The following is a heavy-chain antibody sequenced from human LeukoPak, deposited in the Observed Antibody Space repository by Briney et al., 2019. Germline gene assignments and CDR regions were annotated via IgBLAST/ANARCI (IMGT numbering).Heavy chain of an antibody. CDR2: IYYSGST. J-gene: IGHJ6*03. D-gene: IGHD2-8*01. CDR3: ARERRGCCTNGVCYRYYYYMDV. CDR1: GGSISSSSYY. V-gene: IGHV4-39*07. Sequence: SETLSLTCTVSGGSISSSSYYWGWIRQPPGKGLEWIGSIYYSGSTNYNPSLKSRVTISVDTSKNQFSLKLSSVTAADTAVYYCARERRGCCTNGVCYRYYYYMDVWGKGTTVNVSS.